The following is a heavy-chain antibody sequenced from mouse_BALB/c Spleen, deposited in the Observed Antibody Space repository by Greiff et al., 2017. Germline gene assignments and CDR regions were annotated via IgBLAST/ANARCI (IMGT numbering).Heavy chain of an antibody. Sequence: EVQGVESGGGLVQPGGSLRLSCATSGFTFTDYYMSWVRQPPGKALEWLGFIRNKANGYTTEYSASVKGRFTISRDNSQSILYLQMNTLRAEDSATYYCARGDYYGSSWFAYWGQGTLVTVSA. D-gene: IGHD1-1*01. CDR2: IRNKANGYTT. J-gene: IGHJ3*01. CDR3: ARGDYYGSSWFAY. CDR1: GFTFTDYY. V-gene: IGHV7-3*02.